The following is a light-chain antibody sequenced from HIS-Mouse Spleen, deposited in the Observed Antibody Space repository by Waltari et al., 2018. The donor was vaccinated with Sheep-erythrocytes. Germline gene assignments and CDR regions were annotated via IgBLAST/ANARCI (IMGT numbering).Light chain of an antibody. Sequence: QLVLTQSPSASASLGASFKLTCTLSSGHSSYAIAWLPHPPEKGPRYLMKLNSDGSHSKGDGIPDRFSGSSSGAGRYLTISSLQSEDEADYYCQTWGTGIHVVFGGGTKLTVL. CDR3: QTWGTGIHVV. J-gene: IGLJ2*01. CDR1: SGHSSYA. V-gene: IGLV4-69*01. CDR2: LNSDGSH.